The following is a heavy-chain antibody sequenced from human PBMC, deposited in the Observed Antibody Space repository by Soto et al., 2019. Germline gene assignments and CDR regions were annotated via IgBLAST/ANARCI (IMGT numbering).Heavy chain of an antibody. CDR3: ARDSSGYCTFDY. J-gene: IGHJ4*02. Sequence: PSETLSLTCTVSGGSISSGGYYWSWIRQHPGKGLEWIGYIYYSGSYYNPSLKSRVTISVDTSKNQFSLKLSSVTAADTAVYYCARDSSGYCTFDYWGQGTAVTVSS. D-gene: IGHD3-22*01. CDR1: GGSISSGGYY. V-gene: IGHV4-31*03. CDR2: IYYSGS.